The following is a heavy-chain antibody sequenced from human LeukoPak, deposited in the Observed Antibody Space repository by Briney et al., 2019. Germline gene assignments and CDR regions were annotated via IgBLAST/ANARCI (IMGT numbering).Heavy chain of an antibody. V-gene: IGHV3-30-3*01. J-gene: IGHJ6*02. D-gene: IGHD6-19*01. CDR1: GFTFSSYA. Sequence: GGSLRLSCEASGFTFSSYAMHWVRQAPGKGLEWVAVISYDGSNKYYADSVKGRFTISRDNSKNTLYLQMNSLRAEDTAVYYCARDTSSGWYGYYGMDVWGQGTTVTVSS. CDR3: ARDTSSGWYGYYGMDV. CDR2: ISYDGSNK.